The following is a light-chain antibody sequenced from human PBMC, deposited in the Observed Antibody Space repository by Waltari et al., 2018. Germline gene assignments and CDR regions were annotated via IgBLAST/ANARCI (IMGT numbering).Light chain of an antibody. V-gene: IGKV3-20*01. CDR1: QRLTKNY. CDR3: QQYGSSIMYT. Sequence: VLTQSPGTLSLSPGDRATLSCRASQRLTKNYLAWYQQEPGQAPRLLIYGASSRAAGIPDRFSGSGSGTDFTLTISRLEPEDFAVYYCQQYGSSIMYTFGQGTKLEIK. CDR2: GAS. J-gene: IGKJ2*01.